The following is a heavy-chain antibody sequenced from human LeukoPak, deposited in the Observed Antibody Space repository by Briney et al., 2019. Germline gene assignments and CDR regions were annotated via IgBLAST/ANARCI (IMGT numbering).Heavy chain of an antibody. V-gene: IGHV4-39*01. J-gene: IGHJ5*02. CDR3: ARRNGHSWDVGNWFDP. D-gene: IGHD6-13*01. CDR2: IYYSGIT. Sequence: PSETLSLTCSVSGGSISSSSHYWGWIRQPPGMGLEWLGSIYYSGITYYNQSLKSRATVSVDTSKNQFSLNLNSVTAADTAVYYCARRNGHSWDVGNWFDPWGQGTVVTVSS. CDR1: GGSISSSSHY.